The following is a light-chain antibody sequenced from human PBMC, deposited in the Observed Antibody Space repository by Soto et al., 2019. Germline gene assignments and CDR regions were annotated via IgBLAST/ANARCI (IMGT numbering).Light chain of an antibody. J-gene: IGKJ1*01. CDR2: WAS. CDR3: QQHYSLPWT. Sequence: DILMTQSPASLAVSLGERATINCKSSQSVLYASNNKNCLAWYQQKQGQPPKLLIYWASTRESGVPDRFSGSGSGTDFTLTISSLQAEDVAVYYCQQHYSLPWTFGQGTKVDIK. CDR1: QSVLYASNNKNC. V-gene: IGKV4-1*01.